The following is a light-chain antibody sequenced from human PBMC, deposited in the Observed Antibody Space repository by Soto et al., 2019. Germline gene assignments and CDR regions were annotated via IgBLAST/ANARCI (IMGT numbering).Light chain of an antibody. CDR3: SSYTNSNTLV. J-gene: IGLJ1*01. Sequence: QSALTQPASVSGSPGQSITISCTGTSSDVGGYNYVSWYQQHPGKAPKLMIYEVSHRPSGISNRFSGSKSANTASLTISGLQAEDEADYYCSSYTNSNTLVFGTGTKLTVL. V-gene: IGLV2-14*01. CDR2: EVS. CDR1: SSDVGGYNY.